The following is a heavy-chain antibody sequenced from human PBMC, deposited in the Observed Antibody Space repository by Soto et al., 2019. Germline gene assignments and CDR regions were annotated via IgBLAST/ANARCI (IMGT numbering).Heavy chain of an antibody. CDR1: GGTFSSYA. CDR2: IITIFGTA. CDR3: ARDEPRGSYFAGYFQH. J-gene: IGHJ1*01. D-gene: IGHD1-26*01. Sequence: QVQLVQSGAEVKKPGSSVKVSCKASGGTFSSYAISWVRQAPGQGLEWMGGIITIFGTANYAQKFQGRVTITADESTSTAYMELGSLRSEDTAVYYCARDEPRGSYFAGYFQHWGQGPLVTVSS. V-gene: IGHV1-69*12.